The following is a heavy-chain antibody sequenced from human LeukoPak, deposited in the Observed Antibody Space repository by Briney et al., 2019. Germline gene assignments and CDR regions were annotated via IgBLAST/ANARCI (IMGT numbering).Heavy chain of an antibody. V-gene: IGHV4-59*01. CDR2: IYYGGT. D-gene: IGHD5-24*01. Sequence: SETLSLTCTASGGSISTYYWSWIRQPPGKGLEWIGFIYYGGTNYNPSLKSRVTMSVDTSKNQFSLKVNSVTAADTAVYYCARGDGYNSGSFDYWGQGTLVTVSS. CDR3: ARGDGYNSGSFDY. CDR1: GGSISTYY. J-gene: IGHJ4*02.